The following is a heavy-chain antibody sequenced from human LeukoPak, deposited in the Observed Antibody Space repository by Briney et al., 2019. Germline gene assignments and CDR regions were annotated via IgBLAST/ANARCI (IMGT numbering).Heavy chain of an antibody. CDR1: GYTFTGYY. D-gene: IGHD4-17*01. J-gene: IGHJ4*02. CDR3: AREHMTTVTKDY. Sequence: ASVTVSCKASGYTFTGYYMHWVRQAPGQGLEWMGWINPNSGATNYAQNFQDRVTMTRDTSISTAYMNLNRLISDDTAVYYCAREHMTTVTKDYWGQGTLVTVSS. V-gene: IGHV1-2*02. CDR2: INPNSGAT.